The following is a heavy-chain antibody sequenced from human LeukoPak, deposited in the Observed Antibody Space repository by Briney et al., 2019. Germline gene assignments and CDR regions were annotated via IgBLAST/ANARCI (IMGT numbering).Heavy chain of an antibody. D-gene: IGHD1-26*01. CDR1: GFTFSSYA. Sequence: GGSLRLSCSASGFTFSSYAMHWVRQAPGTGLEYVSAISSNGGSTYYADSVKGRFTISRDNSKNTLYLQMSSLRAEDTAVYYCVKEGGSYYAFDIWGQGTMVTVSS. V-gene: IGHV3-64D*09. J-gene: IGHJ3*02. CDR2: ISSNGGST. CDR3: VKEGGSYYAFDI.